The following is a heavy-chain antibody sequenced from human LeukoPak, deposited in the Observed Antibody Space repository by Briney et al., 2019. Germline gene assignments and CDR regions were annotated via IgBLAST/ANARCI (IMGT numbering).Heavy chain of an antibody. V-gene: IGHV1-8*03. CDR2: MNPNSGNT. CDR1: GYSFTTYD. CDR3: TRGSGIVVAGWDWFNP. J-gene: IGHJ5*02. Sequence: ASVKVSCKASGYSFTTYDINWVRQATGQGLEWMGRMNPNSGNTGYARKFQGRVTITRNTSISTAYMELSSLRSEDTAVYYCTRGSGIVVAGWDWFNPWGQGTLVTVSS. D-gene: IGHD6-19*01.